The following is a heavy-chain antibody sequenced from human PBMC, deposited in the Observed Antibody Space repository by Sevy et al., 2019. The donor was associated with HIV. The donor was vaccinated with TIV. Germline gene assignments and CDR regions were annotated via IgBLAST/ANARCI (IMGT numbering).Heavy chain of an antibody. CDR3: ARGQPLLSYFDY. J-gene: IGHJ4*02. CDR1: GFSVSSYY. V-gene: IGHV3-66*01. D-gene: IGHD2-2*01. Sequence: GGSLRLSCAASGFSVSSYYMTWVRQAPGKGLEWVSVLYSGGTTDYADPVKGRFTVSRDNSKNTLYLQMNSLRAEDTSVYYCARGQPLLSYFDYWGQGTLVTVSS. CDR2: LYSGGTT.